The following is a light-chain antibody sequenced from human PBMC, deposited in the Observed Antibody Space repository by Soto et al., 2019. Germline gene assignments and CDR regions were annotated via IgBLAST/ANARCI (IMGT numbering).Light chain of an antibody. V-gene: IGKV1-33*01. J-gene: IGKJ1*01. CDR3: HQYNNLPRT. Sequence: DIQMTQSPSSLSASVGDRVTITCHASQDISNFLAWYQQKPGKAPKLLIYDVFNLETGVPSRFSGSRSGTDFTFTINSLQPEDIATYYCHQYNNLPRTFGQGTKVDI. CDR1: QDISNF. CDR2: DVF.